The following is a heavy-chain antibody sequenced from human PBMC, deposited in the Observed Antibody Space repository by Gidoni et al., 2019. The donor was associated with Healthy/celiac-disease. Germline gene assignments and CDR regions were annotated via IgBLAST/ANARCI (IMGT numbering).Heavy chain of an antibody. Sequence: QVQLVESGGGVVQPGRSLSLSCTASGFTFSSYGMQWVRQAPGKGMEWVAVIWYDGSNKYYADAVKGRFTIARDNSKNTLYLQMNSLRAEDTAVYYCAGGEYYYYGMDVWGQGTTVTVSS. CDR3: AGGEYYYYGMDV. V-gene: IGHV3-33*08. CDR2: IWYDGSNK. D-gene: IGHD2-21*01. J-gene: IGHJ6*02. CDR1: GFTFSSYG.